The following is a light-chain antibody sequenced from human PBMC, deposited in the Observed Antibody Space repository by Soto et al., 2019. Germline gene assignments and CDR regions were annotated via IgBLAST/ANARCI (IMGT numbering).Light chain of an antibody. CDR1: QSINAH. CDR2: GAS. Sequence: EVVMTQSPATLSVSPGERVTLSCRASQSINAHLAWYQQKPGQAPRLLIHGASTRATGIPARFSGSGYGTEFILTISSLQSEDFAVYYWQQYNTWLWTFGQVTKVEIQ. V-gene: IGKV3-15*01. CDR3: QQYNTWLWT. J-gene: IGKJ1*01.